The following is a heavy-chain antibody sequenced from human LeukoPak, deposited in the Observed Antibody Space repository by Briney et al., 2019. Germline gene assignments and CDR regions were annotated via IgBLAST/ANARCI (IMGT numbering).Heavy chain of an antibody. Sequence: GGSLRLSCAASGFTFSSYGMHWVRQAPGKGLEWVAFIRHDGSNKYYADSVKGRFTISRDNSKNTLYLQMNSLRAEDTAVYYCAKDRRGGSYLAYWGQGTLVTVSS. V-gene: IGHV3-30*02. CDR3: AKDRRGGSYLAY. CDR2: IRHDGSNK. D-gene: IGHD1-26*01. J-gene: IGHJ4*02. CDR1: GFTFSSYG.